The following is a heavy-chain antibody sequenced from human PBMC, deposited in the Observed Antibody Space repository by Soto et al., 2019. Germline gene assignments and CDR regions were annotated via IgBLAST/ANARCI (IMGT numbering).Heavy chain of an antibody. CDR3: ARGRLRNYEETGFDP. D-gene: IGHD1-7*01. Sequence: GASVKVSCKASGGTFSSYTISWVRQAPGQGLEWMGRIIPILGIANYAQKFQGRVTITADKSTSTAYMELSSLRSEDTAVYYCARGRLRNYEETGFDPWGQGTLVTVSS. CDR2: IIPILGIA. J-gene: IGHJ5*02. CDR1: GGTFSSYT. V-gene: IGHV1-69*02.